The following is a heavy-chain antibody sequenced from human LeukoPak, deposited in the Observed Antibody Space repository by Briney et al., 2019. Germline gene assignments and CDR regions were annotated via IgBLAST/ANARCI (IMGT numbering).Heavy chain of an antibody. D-gene: IGHD6-13*01. CDR1: GYTFTGYY. V-gene: IGHV1-2*02. CDR2: INPNSGGT. J-gene: IGHJ6*02. CDR3: AREDSSPRYYYYGMDV. Sequence: EASVKVSCKASGYTFTGYYMHWVRQAPGQGLEWMGWINPNSGGTNYAQKFQGRVTMTRDTSISTAYMELSRLGSDDTAVYYCAREDSSPRYYYYGMDVWGQGTTVTVSS.